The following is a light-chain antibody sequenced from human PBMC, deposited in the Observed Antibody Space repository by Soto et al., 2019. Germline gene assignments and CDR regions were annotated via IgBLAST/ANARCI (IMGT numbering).Light chain of an antibody. Sequence: QSALTQPASVSGSPGQSITISCTGTSSDVGGYNYVSWYQQHPGQVPKLTIYEVTHRPSGVSSRFSGSKSGNTASLTISGLQAEDEADYYCSSYTNSDTWVFGGGTKVTVL. J-gene: IGLJ3*02. CDR3: SSYTNSDTWV. CDR1: SSDVGGYNY. CDR2: EVT. V-gene: IGLV2-14*01.